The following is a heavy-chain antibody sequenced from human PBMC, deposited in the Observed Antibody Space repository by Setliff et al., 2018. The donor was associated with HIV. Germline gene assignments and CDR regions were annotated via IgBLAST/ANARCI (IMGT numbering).Heavy chain of an antibody. CDR1: GGSISSYY. CDR3: ARGGLRLGELSLFHDS. J-gene: IGHJ4*02. D-gene: IGHD3-16*02. V-gene: IGHV4-59*01. Sequence: SETLSLTCTVSGGSISSYYWSWIRQPPGKGLECIGYIYNNENTNYNLSLKSRVTISVDTSKNQFSLKLSSVTAADTAVYYCARGGLRLGELSLFHDSWGQGVLVTVSA. CDR2: IYNNENT.